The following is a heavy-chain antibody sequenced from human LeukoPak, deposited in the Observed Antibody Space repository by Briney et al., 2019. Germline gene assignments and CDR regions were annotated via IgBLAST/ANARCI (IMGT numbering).Heavy chain of an antibody. D-gene: IGHD6-19*01. CDR2: ISYDGNKK. CDR3: SRDPRGIALAGTYDY. CDR1: GFSFSSFG. J-gene: IGHJ4*02. Sequence: GTSLRLSCAASGFSFSSFGMHWVRQAPGKGPEWVAVISYDGNKKYYADSVKGRFTISRDNSMNTLYLKMNSLRADDTAVYYCSRDPRGIALAGTYDYWGQGTLVTVSS. V-gene: IGHV3-30*03.